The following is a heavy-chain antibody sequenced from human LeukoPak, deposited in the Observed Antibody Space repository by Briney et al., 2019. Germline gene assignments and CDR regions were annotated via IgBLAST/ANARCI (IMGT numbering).Heavy chain of an antibody. CDR1: GFTFSSYA. V-gene: IGHV3-30-3*01. CDR3: ARGGGYSYGYPGYFDY. CDR2: ISYDGSNK. Sequence: PGGSLRLSCAASGFTFSSYAMHWVRQAPGKGLEWVAVISYDGSNKYYADSVKGRFTISGDNSKNTLYLQMNSLRAEDTAVYYCARGGGYSYGYPGYFDYWGQGTLVTVSS. J-gene: IGHJ4*02. D-gene: IGHD5-18*01.